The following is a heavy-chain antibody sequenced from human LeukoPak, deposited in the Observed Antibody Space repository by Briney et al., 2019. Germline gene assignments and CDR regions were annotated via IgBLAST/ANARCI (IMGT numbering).Heavy chain of an antibody. CDR2: ISGSGGST. Sequence: GGSLRLSCAASGFTFSSYAMSWVRQAPGKGLEWVSAISGSGGSTYYADSVKGRFTISRDNSKNTLYLQMNSLRAEDTAVYYCAKAYDFWSGYTGAFDIWGQGTMVTVSS. CDR1: GFTFSSYA. V-gene: IGHV3-23*01. D-gene: IGHD3-3*01. J-gene: IGHJ3*02. CDR3: AKAYDFWSGYTGAFDI.